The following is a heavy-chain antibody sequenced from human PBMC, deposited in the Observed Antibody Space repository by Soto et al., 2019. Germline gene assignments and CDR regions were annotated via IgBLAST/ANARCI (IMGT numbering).Heavy chain of an antibody. V-gene: IGHV3-7*04. J-gene: IGHJ4*02. CDR1: GFTFSTFW. CDR2: IWPDGCEN. Sequence: DVQLVESGGDLVQAGGSLRLSCAASGFTFSTFWMQWVRQAPGKGLEWVANIWPDGCENAYVDSVTGRFTISRDTAKTSVYVQMNSLRDVGKAVYYCWRDRGAGATDYWGQGTLVIVSS. CDR3: WRDRGAGATDY. D-gene: IGHD1-26*01.